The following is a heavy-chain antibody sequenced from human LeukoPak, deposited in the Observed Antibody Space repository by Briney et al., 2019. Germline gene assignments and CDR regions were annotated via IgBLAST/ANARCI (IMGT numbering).Heavy chain of an antibody. J-gene: IGHJ3*02. CDR2: IYTSGST. Sequence: PSETLSLTCTVSGGSISSSSYYWSWIRQPAGKGLEWIGRIYTSGSTNYNPSLKSRVTISVDTSKNQFSLKLSSVTAADTAVYYCARGEGRDIWGQGTMVTVSS. V-gene: IGHV4-61*02. CDR1: GGSISSSSYY. CDR3: ARGEGRDI.